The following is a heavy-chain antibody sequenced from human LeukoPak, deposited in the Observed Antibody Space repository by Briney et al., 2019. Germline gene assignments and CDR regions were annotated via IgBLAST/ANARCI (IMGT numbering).Heavy chain of an antibody. J-gene: IGHJ6*03. CDR1: GGSLTRAKHY. CDR3: ARELEVEPPYPSPHYHHYYYLDV. V-gene: IGHV4-61*02. CDR2: IYTFGST. D-gene: IGHD1-1*01. Sequence: SQTLSLTCSVSGGSLTRAKHYWTSIRRPAGKGLEWLGRIYTFGSTTSNPSLKNRATISLDMSTNQFSLKLTSLAPAAPAVLSFARELEVEPPYPSPHYHHYYYLDVWGKGTPVIVSS.